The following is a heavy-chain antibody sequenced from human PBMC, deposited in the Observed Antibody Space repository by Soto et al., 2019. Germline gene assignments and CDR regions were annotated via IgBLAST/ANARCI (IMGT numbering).Heavy chain of an antibody. CDR3: AREMDTAMVHDSYYYYGMDV. Sequence: ASVKVSCKASGYTFTSYGISWVRQAPGQGLEWMGWISAYNGNTNYAQKLQGRVTMTTDTSTSTAYMELRSLRSDDTAVYYCAREMDTAMVHDSYYYYGMDVWGQGTTVTVSS. D-gene: IGHD5-18*01. CDR1: GYTFTSYG. V-gene: IGHV1-18*01. CDR2: ISAYNGNT. J-gene: IGHJ6*02.